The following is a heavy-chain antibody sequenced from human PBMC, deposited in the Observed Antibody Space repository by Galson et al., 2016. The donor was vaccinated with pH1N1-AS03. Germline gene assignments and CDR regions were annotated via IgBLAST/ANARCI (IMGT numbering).Heavy chain of an antibody. D-gene: IGHD4/OR15-4a*01. CDR1: GGTFSSYA. CDR3: ARAMVPTTYYGMDV. J-gene: IGHJ6*02. Sequence: SVKVSCKASGGTFSSYAFSWVRQAPGQGLEWMGGVIPIFGTTNYAQKFQGRVTITAYKSTSTAYMELRSLRSDDTAVYYCARAMVPTTYYGMDVWGQGTTVTVSS. V-gene: IGHV1-69*06. CDR2: VIPIFGTT.